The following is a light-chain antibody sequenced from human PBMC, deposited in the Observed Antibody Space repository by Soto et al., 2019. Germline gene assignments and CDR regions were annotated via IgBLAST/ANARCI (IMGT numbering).Light chain of an antibody. J-gene: IGLJ3*02. V-gene: IGLV2-11*01. Sequence: QSALTQPRSVSGSPGQSVTISCTGTSSDVGGYNYVSWYQQHRGKAPKLMIYDVSKRPSGVPDRFSGSKSGNTASLTISGLQAEDEAAYYCCSYAGSYSRVFGGGTKLPVL. CDR2: DVS. CDR3: CSYAGSYSRV. CDR1: SSDVGGYNY.